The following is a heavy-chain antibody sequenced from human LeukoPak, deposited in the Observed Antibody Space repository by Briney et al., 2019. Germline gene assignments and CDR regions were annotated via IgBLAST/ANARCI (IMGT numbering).Heavy chain of an antibody. CDR1: GFTFSSYS. J-gene: IGHJ6*02. CDR2: ISSSSSYI. V-gene: IGHV3-21*01. CDR3: ARDLGLEWGPYYYYGMDV. Sequence: GGSLRLSCAASGFTFSSYSMNWVRQAPGKGLEWVSSISSSSSYIYYADSVKGRFTISRDNAKNSLYLQMNSLRAEDTAVYYCARDLGLEWGPYYYYGMDVWGQGTTVTVSS. D-gene: IGHD1-26*01.